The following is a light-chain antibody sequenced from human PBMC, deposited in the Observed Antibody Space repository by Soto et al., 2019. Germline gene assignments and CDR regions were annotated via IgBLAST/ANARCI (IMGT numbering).Light chain of an antibody. CDR1: QGISNY. Sequence: DIQMTQSPSSLSASVGDRVTITCRASQGISNYLAWYQQKPWKVPKLLIYAASTLQLGVQSQFSGSGSGKDFTLTISSLQPEDVATYYCQKYNSARFTFGPGTKVDIK. CDR3: QKYNSARFT. CDR2: AAS. J-gene: IGKJ3*01. V-gene: IGKV1-27*01.